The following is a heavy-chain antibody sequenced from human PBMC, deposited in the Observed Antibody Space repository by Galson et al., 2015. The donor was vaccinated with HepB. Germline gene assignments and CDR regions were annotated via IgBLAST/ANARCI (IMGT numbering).Heavy chain of an antibody. V-gene: IGHV3-23*01. CDR2: ISGSGDRT. CDR3: ANGYCSGGSYVDP. D-gene: IGHD2-15*01. J-gene: IGHJ5*02. Sequence: SLRLSCAASGFTFTSYAMSWVRQAPGKGLEWVSSISGSGDRTYYADSVKGRFTISRDNSKNTLYLQMNSLRAEDTAVYYCANGYCSGGSYVDPWGQGTLVSVSS. CDR1: GFTFTSYA.